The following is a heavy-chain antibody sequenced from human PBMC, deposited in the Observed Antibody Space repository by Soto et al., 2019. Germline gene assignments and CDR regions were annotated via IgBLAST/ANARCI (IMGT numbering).Heavy chain of an antibody. D-gene: IGHD4-17*01. Sequence: QVQLVESGGGVVQPGTSLRLSCAASGFTFSNHAMHWVRQAPGKGLEWVAVLWYDGSNKHYADSVKGRFTISRDNFXSTLYLQMNSLRGEDTAVYYCARDTYGNWRAYLDLWGRGTLVTVSS. CDR2: LWYDGSNK. V-gene: IGHV3-33*01. CDR3: ARDTYGNWRAYLDL. CDR1: GFTFSNHA. J-gene: IGHJ2*01.